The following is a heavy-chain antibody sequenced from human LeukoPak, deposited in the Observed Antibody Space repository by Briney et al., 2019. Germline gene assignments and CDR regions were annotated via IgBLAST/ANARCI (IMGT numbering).Heavy chain of an antibody. CDR2: ISAYNGNT. CDR1: GYSFTTYG. Sequence: ASVKVSCKASGYSFTTYGISWVRQAPGQGLEWMGWISAYNGNTNYAQKLQGRVTMTTDTSTSTAYMELRSLRSDDTAVYYCAGSLGYCTSNVCYLKYWGQGTLVTVSS. V-gene: IGHV1-18*01. D-gene: IGHD2-8*01. CDR3: AGSLGYCTSNVCYLKY. J-gene: IGHJ4*02.